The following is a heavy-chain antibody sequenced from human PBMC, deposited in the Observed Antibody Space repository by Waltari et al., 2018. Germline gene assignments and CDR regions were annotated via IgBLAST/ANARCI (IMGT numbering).Heavy chain of an antibody. Sequence: VQLVESGGGLVKPGGSLRLSCAASGFTFSSYSMNWVRQAPGKGLEWVSSIRSSSSYIYYADSVKGRFTSSRDNAKNSLYLQMNSLRAEDTAVYYCARVRTTLAFDYWGQGTLVTVSS. V-gene: IGHV3-21*01. CDR2: IRSSSSYI. D-gene: IGHD4-17*01. J-gene: IGHJ4*02. CDR3: ARVRTTLAFDY. CDR1: GFTFSSYS.